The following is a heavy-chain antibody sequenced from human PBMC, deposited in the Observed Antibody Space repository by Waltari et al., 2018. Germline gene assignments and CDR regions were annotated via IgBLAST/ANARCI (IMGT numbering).Heavy chain of an antibody. V-gene: IGHV1-69*12. CDR1: GGTFSSYA. J-gene: IGHJ6*02. D-gene: IGHD5-18*01. Sequence: QVQLVQSGAEVKKPGSSVKVSCKASGGTFSSYAISWVRQAPGHGLEWMGGIIPIFGTANYAQTFQGRVTITADEATSTAYMELGSLRSEDTAVYYCARAVDTAMGNYYYYGMDVWGQGTTVTVSS. CDR2: IIPIFGTA. CDR3: ARAVDTAMGNYYYYGMDV.